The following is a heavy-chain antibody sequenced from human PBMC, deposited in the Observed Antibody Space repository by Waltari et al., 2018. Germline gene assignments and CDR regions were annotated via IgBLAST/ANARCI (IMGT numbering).Heavy chain of an antibody. V-gene: IGHV3-23*01. D-gene: IGHD3-10*01. CDR1: GFTFSSYA. CDR2: ISGSGGST. J-gene: IGHJ4*02. CDR3: AKEAGLLGGIEITMVRGVLDY. Sequence: EVQLLESGGGLVQPGGSLRLSCAASGFTFSSYAMSWVRQAPGKGLEWVSAISGSGGSTYYADSVKGRFTISRDNSKNTLYLQMNSLRAEDTAVYYCAKEAGLLGGIEITMVRGVLDYWGQGTLVTVSS.